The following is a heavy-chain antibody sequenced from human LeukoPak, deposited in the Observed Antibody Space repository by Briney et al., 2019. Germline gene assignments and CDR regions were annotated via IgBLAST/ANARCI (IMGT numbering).Heavy chain of an antibody. J-gene: IGHJ5*02. D-gene: IGHD1-26*01. Sequence: GGSLRLSCEASEFTFNNYWVRWVRQAPGKGLVWVSRINSDGSSTSYADSVKGRFTISRDNAKNTLYLQMNSLRAEDTAVYYCARALLRGSYKWFDPWGQGTLVTVSS. CDR2: INSDGSST. CDR1: EFTFNNYW. CDR3: ARALLRGSYKWFDP. V-gene: IGHV3-74*03.